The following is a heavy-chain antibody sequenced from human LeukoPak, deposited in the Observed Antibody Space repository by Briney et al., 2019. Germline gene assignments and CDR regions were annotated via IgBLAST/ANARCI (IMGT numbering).Heavy chain of an antibody. CDR3: ARDLVVVTAKGFDP. Sequence: GGSLRLSCAASGFTFSDYYMSWIRQAPGKGLEWVSYISSSGSTIYYADSVKGRFTISRDNAKNSLYLQMNSLRAEDTAVYYCARDLVVVTAKGFDPWGQGTLVTVSP. V-gene: IGHV3-11*01. CDR1: GFTFSDYY. J-gene: IGHJ5*02. D-gene: IGHD3-22*01. CDR2: ISSSGSTI.